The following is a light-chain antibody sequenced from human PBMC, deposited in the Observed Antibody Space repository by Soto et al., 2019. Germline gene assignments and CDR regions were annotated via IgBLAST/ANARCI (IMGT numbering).Light chain of an antibody. J-gene: IGLJ1*01. CDR3: SSYTSSSPYV. V-gene: IGLV2-14*01. Sequence: HSALTQPASVSGSPGQSITISCTGTSSDVGGYNYVSWYQQHPGKAPKLMIYDVSNRPSGVSNRFSGSKSGNTASLTISGLQAEDEADYYCSSYTSSSPYVFGNGTKVTVL. CDR1: SSDVGGYNY. CDR2: DVS.